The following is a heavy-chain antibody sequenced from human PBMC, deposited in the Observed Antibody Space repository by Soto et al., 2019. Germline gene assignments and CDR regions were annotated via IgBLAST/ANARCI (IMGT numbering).Heavy chain of an antibody. D-gene: IGHD6-13*01. Sequence: EVQLVESGGGLVQPGGSLRLSCAASGFTFSSYSMNWVRQAPGKGLGWVSYISSSSSTIYYADSVKGRFTISRDNAKNSLYLQMNSLRAEDTAVXXCARXPERIAEIGWFDPWGQGTLVTVSS. CDR1: GFTFSSYS. CDR2: ISSSSSTI. V-gene: IGHV3-48*01. CDR3: ARXPERIAEIGWFDP. J-gene: IGHJ5*02.